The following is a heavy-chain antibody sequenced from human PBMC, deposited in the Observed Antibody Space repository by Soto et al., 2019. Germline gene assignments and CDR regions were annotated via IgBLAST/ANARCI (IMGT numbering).Heavy chain of an antibody. CDR2: ISYDGSNK. J-gene: IGHJ6*02. CDR1: GFTFSSYA. Sequence: QPGGSLRLSCAASGFTFSSYAMHWVRQAPGKGLEWVAVISYDGSNKYYADSVKGRFTISRDNSKNTLYLQMNSLRAEDTAVYYCARTSGLGRYCSSTSCLYGMDVWGQGTTVTVSS. CDR3: ARTSGLGRYCSSTSCLYGMDV. D-gene: IGHD2-2*01. V-gene: IGHV3-30-3*01.